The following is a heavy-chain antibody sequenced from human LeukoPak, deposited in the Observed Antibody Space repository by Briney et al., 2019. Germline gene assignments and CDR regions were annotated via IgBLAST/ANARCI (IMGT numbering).Heavy chain of an antibody. V-gene: IGHV3-9*01. D-gene: IGHD4-23*01. CDR1: GFTFDDYA. CDR2: ISWDSGSI. J-gene: IGHJ4*02. CDR3: ASYGGNFRRNFLDY. Sequence: GGSLRLSCAASGFTFDDYAMHWVRQAPGKGLEWVSGISWDSGSIGYADSVKGRFTISRDNAKNSLYLQMNSLRAEDTAVYYCASYGGNFRRNFLDYWGQGTLVTVSS.